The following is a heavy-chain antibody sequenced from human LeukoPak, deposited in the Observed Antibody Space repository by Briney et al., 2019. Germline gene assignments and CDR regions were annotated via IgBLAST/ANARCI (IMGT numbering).Heavy chain of an antibody. Sequence: PGGSLRLSCAASGFTFSYFWMSWVRQAPGKGLEWVANINLDGTERHYVDSVKGRFTISRGNVRKSLYLQMNSLRDEDTAVYYCARDNVGATPFDYWGQGTLVTVSS. CDR3: ARDNVGATPFDY. J-gene: IGHJ4*02. D-gene: IGHD1-26*01. V-gene: IGHV3-7*05. CDR1: GFTFSYFW. CDR2: INLDGTER.